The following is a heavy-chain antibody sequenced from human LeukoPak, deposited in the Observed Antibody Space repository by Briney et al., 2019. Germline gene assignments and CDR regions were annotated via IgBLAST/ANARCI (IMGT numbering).Heavy chain of an antibody. CDR2: IIPILGIA. CDR3: ARDIAAQP. D-gene: IGHD6-13*01. CDR1: GGTFSSYA. Sequence: GASVKVSCKASGGTFSSYAISWVRQAPGQGLEWMGRIIPILGIANYAQKFQGRVTMTRNTSISTAYMELSSLRSEDTAVYYCARDIAAQPWGQGTLVTVSS. V-gene: IGHV1-69*04. J-gene: IGHJ5*02.